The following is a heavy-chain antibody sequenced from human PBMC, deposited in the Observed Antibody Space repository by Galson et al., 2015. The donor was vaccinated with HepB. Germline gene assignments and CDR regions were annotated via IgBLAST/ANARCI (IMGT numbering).Heavy chain of an antibody. CDR2: INHSGST. V-gene: IGHV4-34*01. D-gene: IGHD6-19*01. CDR3: ARYAVAGTLFDY. Sequence: TLSLTCAVYGGSFSGYYWSWIRQPPGKGLEWIGEINHSGSTNYNPSLKSRVTISVDTSKNQFSLKLSSVTAADTAVYYCARYAVAGTLFDYWGQGTLVTVSS. J-gene: IGHJ4*02. CDR1: GGSFSGYY.